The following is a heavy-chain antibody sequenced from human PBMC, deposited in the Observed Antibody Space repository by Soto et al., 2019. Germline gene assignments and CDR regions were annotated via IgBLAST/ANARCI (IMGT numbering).Heavy chain of an antibody. CDR3: ARHTDVILLYRAAWFAP. J-gene: IGHJ5*02. Sequence: QLQLQESGPGLVKPSETLSLTCSVSGGSISSTSYYWAWIRQPPGKGLEWIGSILYTGHTYNTPSIKRRVPRSVDTPKTQLALRLTSVTAAATAVYYCARHTDVILLYRAAWFAPWGQGTLVTVSS. CDR2: ILYTGHT. D-gene: IGHD2-2*01. V-gene: IGHV4-39*01. CDR1: GGSISSTSYY.